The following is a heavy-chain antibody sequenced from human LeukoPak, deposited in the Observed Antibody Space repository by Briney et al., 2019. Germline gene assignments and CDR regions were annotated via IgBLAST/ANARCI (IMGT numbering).Heavy chain of an antibody. Sequence: SETLSLTCTVSGGSISSYYWSWIRQPPGKGLEWIGYIYYSGSTNYNPSLKRRVTISVDTSKNQFSLKLSSVTAADTAVYYCARVSDYGNGPNWYFDLWGRGTLVTVSS. CDR3: ARVSDYGNGPNWYFDL. CDR1: GGSISSYY. J-gene: IGHJ2*01. D-gene: IGHD4-17*01. V-gene: IGHV4-59*01. CDR2: IYYSGST.